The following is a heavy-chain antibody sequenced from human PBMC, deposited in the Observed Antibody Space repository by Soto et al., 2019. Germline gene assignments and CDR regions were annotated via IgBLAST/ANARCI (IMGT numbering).Heavy chain of an antibody. D-gene: IGHD6-19*01. CDR3: VIDRLIVAVSVGRMDV. J-gene: IGHJ6*02. Sequence: QVQLVQSGAEVKKPGTSVRVSCKASGDTFIGYSISWVRQAPGQGLEWMGWVIPTQRTTKYAQRFQGRVTMSVDQFASTTYMELSSLRPEDTALYYCVIDRLIVAVSVGRMDVWGQGTTVNVSS. CDR2: VIPTQRTT. CDR1: GDTFIGYS. V-gene: IGHV1-69*01.